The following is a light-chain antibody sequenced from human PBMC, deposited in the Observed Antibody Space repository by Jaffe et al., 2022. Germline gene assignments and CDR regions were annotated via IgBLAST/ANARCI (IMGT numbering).Light chain of an antibody. CDR3: SAYADTNNLL. J-gene: IGLJ2*01. CDR1: SSDIGGYDF. Sequence: QSALTQPPSASGSPGQSVTISCTGSSSDIGGYDFVSWYQQHPGKVPKLMIYEVNKRPSGVPDRFSGSKSGNTASLTVSGLQADDEADYYCSAYADTNNLLFGGGTKLTVL. V-gene: IGLV2-8*01. CDR2: EVN.